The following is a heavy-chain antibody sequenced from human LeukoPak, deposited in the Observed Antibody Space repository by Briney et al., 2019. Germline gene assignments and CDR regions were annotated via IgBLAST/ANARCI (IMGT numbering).Heavy chain of an antibody. CDR1: GFTFNTHA. Sequence: PGGSLRLSCAASGFTFNTHAISWVRQAPGKGLEWVAAVSDTGDLRYSANSVKGRFTISRDNSKNTLYLQMNSLRAEDTAVYYCAKDYYDYIWGSYRGYFDYWGQGTLVTVSS. CDR2: VSDTGDLR. CDR3: AKDYYDYIWGSYRGYFDY. D-gene: IGHD3-16*02. J-gene: IGHJ4*02. V-gene: IGHV3-23*01.